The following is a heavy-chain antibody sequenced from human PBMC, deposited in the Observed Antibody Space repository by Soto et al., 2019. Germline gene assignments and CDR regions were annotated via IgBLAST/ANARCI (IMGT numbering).Heavy chain of an antibody. V-gene: IGHV3-48*03. D-gene: IGHD3-22*01. J-gene: IGHJ3*02. CDR3: ARVEEVGGYHNDAFDI. Sequence: GGSLRLSCAASGFTFSSYEMNWVRQAPGKGLEWVSYISSSGSTIYYADSVKGRFTISRDNAKNSLYLQMNSLRAEDTAVYYCARVEEVGGYHNDAFDIWGQGTMVTVSS. CDR1: GFTFSSYE. CDR2: ISSSGSTI.